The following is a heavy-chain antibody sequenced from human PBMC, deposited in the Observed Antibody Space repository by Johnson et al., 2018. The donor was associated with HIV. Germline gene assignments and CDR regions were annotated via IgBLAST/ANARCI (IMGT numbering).Heavy chain of an antibody. V-gene: IGHV3-30*02. CDR1: GFTFSSYG. J-gene: IGHJ3*02. Sequence: QVQLVESGGGVVQPGGSLRLSCAASGFTFSSYGMHWVRQAPGKGLEWVAFIRYDGSNKYYADSVKVRFTISRDNSKNTLYLQMNSLRAEDTAVYYCAKDHIVVVTAKDAFDIWGQGTMVTVSS. CDR3: AKDHIVVVTAKDAFDI. CDR2: IRYDGSNK. D-gene: IGHD2-21*02.